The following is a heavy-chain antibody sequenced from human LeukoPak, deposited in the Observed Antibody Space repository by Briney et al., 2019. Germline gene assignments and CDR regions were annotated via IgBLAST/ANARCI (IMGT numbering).Heavy chain of an antibody. CDR3: ARTAYGSGSYYNPLNWFDP. V-gene: IGHV4-34*01. Sequence: SETLSLTCAVYGGSFSGYYWSWIRQPPGKGLEWIGEINHSGSTNYNPSLKSRVTISVDTSKNQFSLKLSSVTAADTAVYYCARTAYGSGSYYNPLNWFDPWGQGTLVTVSS. D-gene: IGHD3-10*01. CDR2: INHSGST. CDR1: GGSFSGYY. J-gene: IGHJ5*02.